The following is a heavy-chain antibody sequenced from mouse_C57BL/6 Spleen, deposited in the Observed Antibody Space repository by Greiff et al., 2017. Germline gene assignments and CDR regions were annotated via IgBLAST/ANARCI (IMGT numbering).Heavy chain of an antibody. J-gene: IGHJ1*03. Sequence: QVQLQQSGAELVRPGTSVKVSCKASGYAFTNYLIEWVKQRPGQGLEWIGVINPGSGGTNYNEKFKGKATLTADKSSSTAYMQLSSLTSEDSAVYFCARRFTTVLYWYFDVWGTGTTVTVSS. CDR1: GYAFTNYL. V-gene: IGHV1-54*01. CDR2: INPGSGGT. D-gene: IGHD1-1*01. CDR3: ARRFTTVLYWYFDV.